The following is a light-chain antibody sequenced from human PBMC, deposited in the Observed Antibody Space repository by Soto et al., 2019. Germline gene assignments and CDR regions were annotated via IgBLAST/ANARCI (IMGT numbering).Light chain of an antibody. CDR2: GAS. CDR3: QQRSNWPLSIT. J-gene: IGKJ5*01. Sequence: EIVLLQSPATLSVAPGERATLSCGKIQSVSSSLAWYQQKPGQAPSLLIYGASTRATGIPARFSGSGSGTDFTLTISRLEPEDFAVYYCQQRSNWPLSITFGQGTRLEIK. CDR1: QSVSSS. V-gene: IGKV3-15*01.